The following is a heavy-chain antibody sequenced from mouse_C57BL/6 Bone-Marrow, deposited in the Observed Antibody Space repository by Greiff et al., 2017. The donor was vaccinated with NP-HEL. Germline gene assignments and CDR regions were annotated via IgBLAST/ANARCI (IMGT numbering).Heavy chain of an antibody. V-gene: IGHV1-64*01. CDR3: ARCVTFYDGYYDDY. D-gene: IGHD2-3*01. CDR2: IHPNSGST. CDR1: GYTFTSYW. Sequence: VQLQQPGAELVKPGASVKLSCKASGYTFTSYWMHWVKQRPGQGLEWIGMIHPNSGSTNYNEKFKSKATLTVDKSSSTAYMQLSSLTSEDSAVYYCARCVTFYDGYYDDYWGQGTTLTVSS. J-gene: IGHJ2*01.